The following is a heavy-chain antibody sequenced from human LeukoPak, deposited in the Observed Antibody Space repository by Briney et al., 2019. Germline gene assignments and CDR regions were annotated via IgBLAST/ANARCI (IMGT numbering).Heavy chain of an antibody. CDR3: TTVEYFDWLFPFDY. Sequence: KPGGSLRLSCAASGLTFSNAWMSWVRQAPGKGLEWVGRIKSKTDGGTTDYAAPVKGRFTISRDDSKNTLYLQMNSLKTEDTAVYYCTTVEYFDWLFPFDYWGQGTLVTVSS. D-gene: IGHD3-9*01. CDR1: GLTFSNAW. CDR2: IKSKTDGGTT. J-gene: IGHJ4*02. V-gene: IGHV3-15*01.